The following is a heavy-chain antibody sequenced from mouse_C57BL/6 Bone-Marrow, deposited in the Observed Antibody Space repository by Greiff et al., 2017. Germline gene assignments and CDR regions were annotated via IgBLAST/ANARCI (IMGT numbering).Heavy chain of an antibody. CDR3: ARDHGTWYFDV. J-gene: IGHJ1*03. Sequence: EVQGVESGGGLVKPGGSLKLSCAASGFTFSSYAMSWVRQTPEQRLEWVATISDGGSYTYYPDNVKGRFTISRDNAKNNLYLQRSHLKSEDTAMYYCARDHGTWYFDVWGTGTTVTVSS. CDR1: GFTFSSYA. D-gene: IGHD2-1*01. V-gene: IGHV5-4*01. CDR2: ISDGGSYT.